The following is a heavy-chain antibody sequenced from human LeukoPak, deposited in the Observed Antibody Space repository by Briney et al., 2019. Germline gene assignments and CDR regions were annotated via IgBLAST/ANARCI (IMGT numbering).Heavy chain of an antibody. D-gene: IGHD5-18*01. V-gene: IGHV1-18*01. Sequence: ASVKVSCKASGYTFTSYGIGWVRQAPGQGLEWMGWISAYNGNTNYAQKLQGRVTMTTDTSTSTAYMELRSLRSDDTAVYYCAREHVDTAMVDPFYFDYWGQGTLVTVSS. J-gene: IGHJ4*02. CDR1: GYTFTSYG. CDR3: AREHVDTAMVDPFYFDY. CDR2: ISAYNGNT.